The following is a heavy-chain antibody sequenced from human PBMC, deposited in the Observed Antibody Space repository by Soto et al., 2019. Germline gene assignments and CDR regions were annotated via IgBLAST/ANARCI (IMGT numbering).Heavy chain of an antibody. CDR2: ISYDGSNK. J-gene: IGHJ6*02. V-gene: IGHV3-30*18. Sequence: PGGSLRLSCAASGFTFSSYGMHWVRQAPGKGLEWVAVISYDGSNKYYADSVKGRFTISRDNSKNTLYLQMNSLRAEDTAVYYCAKDRGYSNYEDVGMRNYHSYGMDVWGQGTTVTVSS. D-gene: IGHD4-4*01. CDR3: AKDRGYSNYEDVGMRNYHSYGMDV. CDR1: GFTFSSYG.